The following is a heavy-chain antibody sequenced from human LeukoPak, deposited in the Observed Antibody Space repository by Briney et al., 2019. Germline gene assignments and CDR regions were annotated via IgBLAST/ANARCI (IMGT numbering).Heavy chain of an antibody. J-gene: IGHJ6*04. CDR2: IYYSGST. CDR1: GVSISSRNYY. CDR3: AADPTAGNSYGMCV. D-gene: IGHD4-23*01. Sequence: SETLSFTCSVSGVSISSRNYYWDWIRQPPGKGLEWIGSIYYSGSTYYNPSLKSRATISVDTSKNQFSLKLSSVTAADTAVYYCAADPTAGNSYGMCVWGNLVTVTSSS. V-gene: IGHV4-39*01.